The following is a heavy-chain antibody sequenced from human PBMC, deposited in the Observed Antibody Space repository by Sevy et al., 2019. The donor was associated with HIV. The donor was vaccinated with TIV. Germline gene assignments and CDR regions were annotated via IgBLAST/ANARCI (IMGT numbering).Heavy chain of an antibody. CDR2: LFYSGMT. V-gene: IGHV4-59*01. J-gene: IGHJ6*02. Sequence: SETLSLTCTVSGDSISSYYWSWIRQSPGKGLQWIGYLFYSGMTNYNPSLKSRVTISVDTSKNQFSLKVSSVTAADTAVYYCARGRADYYYGMDVWGHGTTVTVSS. CDR3: ARGRADYYYGMDV. CDR1: GDSISSYY.